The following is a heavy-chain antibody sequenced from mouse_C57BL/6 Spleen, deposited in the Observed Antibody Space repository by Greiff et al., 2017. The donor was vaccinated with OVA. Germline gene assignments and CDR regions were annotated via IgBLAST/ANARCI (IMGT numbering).Heavy chain of an antibody. CDR3: TTKGGYDYDGGGDY. CDR1: GFNIKDDY. V-gene: IGHV14-4*01. Sequence: VQLQQSGAELVRPGASVKLSCTASGFNIKDDYMHWVKQRPEQGLEWIGWIDPENGDTEYGPKFKGKATTTADTSSNTAYLQLSSLTSEDTAVYYCTTKGGYDYDGGGDYWGQGTTLTVSS. CDR2: IDPENGDT. J-gene: IGHJ2*01. D-gene: IGHD2-4*01.